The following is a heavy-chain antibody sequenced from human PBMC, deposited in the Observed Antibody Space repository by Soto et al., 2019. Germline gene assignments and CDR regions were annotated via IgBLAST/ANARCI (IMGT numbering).Heavy chain of an antibody. V-gene: IGHV1-3*01. CDR2: INAGNGNT. J-gene: IGHJ4*02. CDR1: GYTFTSYA. D-gene: IGHD3-10*01. Sequence: ASVKVSCKASGYTFTSYAMHWVRQAPGQRLEWMGWINAGNGNTKYSQKFQGRITITRDTSASTAYMELNSLRAEDTAVYYCAKVINALQWFGDLGNWGQGTLVTVSS. CDR3: AKVINALQWFGDLGN.